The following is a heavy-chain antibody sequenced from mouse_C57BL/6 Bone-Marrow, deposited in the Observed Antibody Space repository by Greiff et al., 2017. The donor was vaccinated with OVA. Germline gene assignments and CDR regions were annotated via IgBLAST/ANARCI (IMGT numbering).Heavy chain of an antibody. CDR2: ISYDGSN. CDR3: ARGVGLAWFAY. CDR1: GYSITSGYY. J-gene: IGHJ3*01. Sequence: EVQLQESGPGLVKPSQSLSLTCSVTGYSITSGYYWNWIRQFPGNKLEWMGYISYDGSNNYNPSLKNRISITRDTSKNQFFLKLNSVTTEDTATYYCARGVGLAWFAYWGQGTLVTVSA. V-gene: IGHV3-6*01.